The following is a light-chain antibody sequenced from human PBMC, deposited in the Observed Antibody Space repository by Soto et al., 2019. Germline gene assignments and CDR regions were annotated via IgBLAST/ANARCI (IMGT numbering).Light chain of an antibody. CDR2: EVR. Sequence: QSALTQPPSVSGSPGQSVTISCTGTSSDVGSYNHVSWYQQPPGTAPKVIIYEVRNRPPGVPDRFSGSKSGNTASLTISGLQAEDDADYYCISYTTSGAYVFGTGTKLTVL. V-gene: IGLV2-18*02. J-gene: IGLJ1*01. CDR1: SSDVGSYNH. CDR3: ISYTTSGAYV.